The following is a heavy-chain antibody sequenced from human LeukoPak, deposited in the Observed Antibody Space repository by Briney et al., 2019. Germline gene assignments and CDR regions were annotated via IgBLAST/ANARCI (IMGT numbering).Heavy chain of an antibody. CDR3: ARDRDSSSWSRGYFDY. J-gene: IGHJ4*02. CDR1: GFTFSSYA. Sequence: RGSLRLSCAASGFTFSSYAMHGVRQAPGKGLERVAVISYDGGNKYYAGSVKGRFTISRDNSMNTLYLQMNSLRAEDTAVYYCARDRDSSSWSRGYFDYWGQGTLVTVSS. CDR2: ISYDGGNK. D-gene: IGHD6-13*01. V-gene: IGHV3-30*04.